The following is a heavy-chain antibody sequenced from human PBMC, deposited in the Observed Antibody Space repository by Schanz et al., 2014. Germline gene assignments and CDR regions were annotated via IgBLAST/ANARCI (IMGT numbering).Heavy chain of an antibody. D-gene: IGHD2-2*01. V-gene: IGHV3-21*04. CDR3: AKDLLYGAPMPLNHLDY. CDR2: ISSSSSYI. CDR1: GFTFSSYA. Sequence: EVQLVESGGGLIQPGGSLRLSCAASGFTFSSYAMSWVRQAPGKGLEWVSSISSSSSYIYYADSVKGRFTISRDNAKKTLSLQMISLRAEDTAVYYCAKDLLYGAPMPLNHLDYWGQGTLVTVSS. J-gene: IGHJ4*02.